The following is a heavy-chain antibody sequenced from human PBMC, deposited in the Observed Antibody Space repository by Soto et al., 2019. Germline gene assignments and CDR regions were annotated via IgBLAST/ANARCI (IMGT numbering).Heavy chain of an antibody. CDR3: ARGLTVTTDDYGDY. CDR1: GGSISSSNW. CDR2: IYHSGST. Sequence: SETLSLTCAVSGGSISSSNWWSWVRQPPGKGLEWIGEIYHSGSTNYNPSLKSRVTISVDKSKNQFSLKLSSVTAADTAVYYCARGLTVTTDDYGDYWGQGTLVTVSS. D-gene: IGHD4-4*01. J-gene: IGHJ4*02. V-gene: IGHV4-4*02.